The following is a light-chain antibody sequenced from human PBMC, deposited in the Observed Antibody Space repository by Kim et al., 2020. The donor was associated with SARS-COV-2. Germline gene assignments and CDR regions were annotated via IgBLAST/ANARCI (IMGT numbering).Light chain of an antibody. CDR2: SNN. CDR3: AAWDDSLNGPV. CDR1: SAKIGGHT. V-gene: IGLV1-44*01. Sequence: QGGTFFCSGGSAKIGGHTVNGYPQLPGTAPKLLVYSNNQRPSGVPDRFSGSKSGTSASLAISGLQSEDEADYYCAAWDDSLNGPVFGGGTQLTVL. J-gene: IGLJ3*02.